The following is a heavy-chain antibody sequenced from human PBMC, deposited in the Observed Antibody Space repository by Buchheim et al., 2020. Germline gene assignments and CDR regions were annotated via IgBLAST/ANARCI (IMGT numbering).Heavy chain of an antibody. CDR3: ARFGSRTYYYDGMDV. V-gene: IGHV4-34*01. CDR1: GGSFSGYY. D-gene: IGHD2-2*01. Sequence: QVQLQQWGAGLLKPSETLSLTCAVYGGSFSGYYLSWIRQPPGQVLEWIGEITPSVSTNYNPSLKSRVTITVDTSKNQFSLKVSDVTAADTAVYYCARFGSRTYYYDGMDVWGQGTTGTVSS. CDR2: ITPSVST. J-gene: IGHJ6*02.